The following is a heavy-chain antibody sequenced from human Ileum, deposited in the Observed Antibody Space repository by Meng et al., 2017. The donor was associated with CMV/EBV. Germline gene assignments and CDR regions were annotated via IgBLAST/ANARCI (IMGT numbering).Heavy chain of an antibody. V-gene: IGHV3-23*01. J-gene: IGHJ6*02. CDR3: AISPQEGGLAVTTYDMDV. D-gene: IGHD6-19*01. CDR1: GFTFSFYA. Sequence: SCAASGFTFSFYAMSLVRQAPGKGLECVSGISGRGGRTYYADSVKCRLGISRDNSKNTLYLQMNSLRAEDTAVYYCAISPQEGGLAVTTYDMDVWGQGTTVTVSS. CDR2: ISGRGGRT.